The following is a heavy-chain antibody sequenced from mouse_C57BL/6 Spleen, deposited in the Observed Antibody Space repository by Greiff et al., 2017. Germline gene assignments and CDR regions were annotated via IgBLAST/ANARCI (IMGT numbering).Heavy chain of an antibody. J-gene: IGHJ2*01. CDR3: ARQDYYGNYGFDY. CDR2: ISNGGGST. Sequence: EVNVVESGGGLVQPGGSLKLSCAASGFTFSDYYMYWVRQTPEKRLEWVAYISNGGGSTYYPDNVRGRFTIARDNAKNTLYLQMSRLKAEDTAMYYCARQDYYGNYGFDYWGQGTTLTVSS. V-gene: IGHV5-12*01. CDR1: GFTFSDYY. D-gene: IGHD2-1*01.